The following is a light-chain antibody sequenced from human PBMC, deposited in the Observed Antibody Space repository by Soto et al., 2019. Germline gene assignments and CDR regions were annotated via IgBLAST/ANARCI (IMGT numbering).Light chain of an antibody. Sequence: EIVMTQSPATLSVSPGARATLSCRASQSVSSNFAWYQQNPGQAPRLLIYGASSRATGIPATLSGSRSGTALTLTMSTLQSAVLAVTCGQLYNKWHAYKLGQGSRLQIK. CDR2: GAS. CDR1: QSVSSN. V-gene: IGKV3-15*01. J-gene: IGKJ2*01. CDR3: QLYNKWHAYK.